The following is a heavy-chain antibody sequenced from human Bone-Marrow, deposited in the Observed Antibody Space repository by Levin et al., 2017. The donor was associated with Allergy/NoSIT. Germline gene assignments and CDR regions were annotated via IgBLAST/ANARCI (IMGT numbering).Heavy chain of an antibody. CDR2: IFYTGST. CDR3: AREDSESSLPFDL. D-gene: IGHD1-26*01. CDR1: GGSISSSTYY. V-gene: IGHV4-39*07. Sequence: SQTLSLTCTVSGGSISSSTYYWGWIRQSPGKGLEWIGTIFYTGSTHYNPSLKSRVIISLDTSKNQFSLRLTSVTAADTAVYFCAREDSESSLPFDLWGQGTLVTVSS. J-gene: IGHJ4*02.